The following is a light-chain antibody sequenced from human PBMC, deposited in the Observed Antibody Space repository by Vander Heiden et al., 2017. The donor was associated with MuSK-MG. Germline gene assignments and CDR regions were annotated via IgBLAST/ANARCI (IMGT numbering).Light chain of an antibody. J-gene: IGKJ3*01. V-gene: IGKV3-20*01. CDR1: QSVSNNY. CDR3: QQYGTSPGT. Sequence: ELVLTQSPGTLSLSPGERVTLSCRASQSVSNNYLAWYQQKPGQAPRLLIYGASSRATGIPDRFSGSGSGTDFSLTISRLEPEDFAVYYCQQYGTSPGTFGPGTKVEIK. CDR2: GAS.